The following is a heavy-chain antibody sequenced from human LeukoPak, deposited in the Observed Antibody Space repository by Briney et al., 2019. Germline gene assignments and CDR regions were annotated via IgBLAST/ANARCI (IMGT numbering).Heavy chain of an antibody. J-gene: IGHJ4*02. CDR1: GYAFTNYA. Sequence: ASVKVSCKASGYAFTNYAMHWLRQAPGQRLEWVGWINAASGNTKYSQRLQGRITITRDTSANTVYMQLSSLRSEDTAVYYCAREYSGWYYFDYWGQGTLVTVSS. CDR2: INAASGNT. V-gene: IGHV1-3*01. D-gene: IGHD6-19*01. CDR3: AREYSGWYYFDY.